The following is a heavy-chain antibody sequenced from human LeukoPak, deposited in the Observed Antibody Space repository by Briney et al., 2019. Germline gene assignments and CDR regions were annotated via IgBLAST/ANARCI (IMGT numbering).Heavy chain of an antibody. CDR2: IIPILGIA. J-gene: IGHJ5*02. CDR3: AREKYYYGSGSYPNWFDP. D-gene: IGHD3-10*01. V-gene: IGHV1-69*04. CDR1: GYSFTSYA. Sequence: SVKVSCKASGYSFTSYAISWVRQAPGQGLEWMGRIIPILGIANYAQKFQGRVTITADKSTSTAYMELSSLRSEDTAVYYCAREKYYYGSGSYPNWFDPWGQGTLVTVSS.